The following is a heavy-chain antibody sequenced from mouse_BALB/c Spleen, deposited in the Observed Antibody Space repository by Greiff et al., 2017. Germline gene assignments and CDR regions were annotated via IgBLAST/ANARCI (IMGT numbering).Heavy chain of an antibody. CDR3: VRIGDGYYWYFDV. CDR1: GFTFNTYA. V-gene: IGHV10-1*02. CDR2: IRSKSNNYAT. Sequence: EVQLVESGGGLVQPKGSLKLSCAASGFTFNTYAMNWVRQAPGKGLEWVARIRSKSNNYATYYADSVKDRFTISRADSQSMLYLQMNNLKTEDTAMYYCVRIGDGYYWYFDVWGAGTTVTVSS. J-gene: IGHJ1*01. D-gene: IGHD2-3*01.